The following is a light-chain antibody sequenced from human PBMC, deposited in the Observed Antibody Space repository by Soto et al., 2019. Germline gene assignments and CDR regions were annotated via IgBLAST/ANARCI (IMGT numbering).Light chain of an antibody. J-gene: IGLJ3*02. CDR1: SNDVGAFNY. CDR3: SSYTTSNTWV. Sequence: QSVLTQPASVSGSPGQSITISCTGSSNDVGAFNYVSWYRHSPGEAPKVLIRGVSIRPSGVSIRFSASKSANTASLTISGLPAEDEALYYCSSYTTSNTWVFGGGTKLTVL. CDR2: GVS. V-gene: IGLV2-14*03.